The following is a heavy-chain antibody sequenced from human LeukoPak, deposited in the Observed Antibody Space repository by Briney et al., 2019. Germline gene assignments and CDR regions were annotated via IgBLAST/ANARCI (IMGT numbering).Heavy chain of an antibody. D-gene: IGHD6-13*01. Sequence: PGGSLRLSCAASGFIFSDYGMHWVRQAPGKGLEWVAVIWYDGSNKYYAASVKGRFTISRDNSKNTLYLEMRSLRAEDTAVYYCARKCSSSWYADYWGQGTQVTVSS. V-gene: IGHV3-33*01. CDR3: ARKCSSSWYADY. CDR1: GFIFSDYG. CDR2: IWYDGSNK. J-gene: IGHJ4*02.